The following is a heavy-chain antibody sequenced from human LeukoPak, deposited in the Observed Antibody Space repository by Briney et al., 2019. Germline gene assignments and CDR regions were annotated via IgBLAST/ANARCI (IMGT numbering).Heavy chain of an antibody. J-gene: IGHJ4*02. D-gene: IGHD3-22*01. V-gene: IGHV4-38-2*02. Sequence: SETLSLTWTVSGYSISSGYYWGWIRQPPGKGLEWIGSIYHSGSTYYNPSLKSRVTISVDTSKNQFSLKLSSVTAADTAVYYCARDLYYYDSSGFVRGSFDYWGQGTLVTVSS. CDR1: GYSISSGYY. CDR2: IYHSGST. CDR3: ARDLYYYDSSGFVRGSFDY.